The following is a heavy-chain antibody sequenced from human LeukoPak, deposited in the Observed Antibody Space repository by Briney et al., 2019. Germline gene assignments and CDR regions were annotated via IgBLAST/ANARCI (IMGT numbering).Heavy chain of an antibody. CDR2: ISAYNGNT. J-gene: IGHJ4*02. CDR1: GYTFTSYG. V-gene: IGHV1-18*01. D-gene: IGHD6-13*01. CDR3: ATDPRPSWYRGVWY. Sequence: ASVKVSCKASGYTFTSYGISWVRQAPGQGLEWMGWISAYNGNTNYAQKLQGRVTMTTDTSTSTAYMELRSLRSDDTAVYYCATDPRPSWYRGVWYWGQGTLVTVSS.